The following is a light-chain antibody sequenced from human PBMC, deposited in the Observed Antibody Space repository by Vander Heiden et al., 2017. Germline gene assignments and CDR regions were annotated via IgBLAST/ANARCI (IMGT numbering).Light chain of an antibody. V-gene: IGLV3-1*01. CDR3: QAWDSREVV. Sequence: SYELTQPPSVSASPGQTASITCSGDKLGDKYACWYQQKPGQSPVLVIYQDSKRPSGIPERFSGSNSGNTATLTISGTQAMDEADYYCQAWDSREVVFGGGTKLT. CDR2: QDS. J-gene: IGLJ2*01. CDR1: KLGDKY.